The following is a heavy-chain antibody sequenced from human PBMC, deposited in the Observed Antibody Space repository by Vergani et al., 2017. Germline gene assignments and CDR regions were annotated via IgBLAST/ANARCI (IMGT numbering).Heavy chain of an antibody. J-gene: IGHJ4*02. CDR3: AGPQGTSAYYYGGFDY. Sequence: QVQLVQSGAEVKKPGASVKVSCKASGYTFTSYDINWVRQATGQGLDWMGWMNPNSGNTGYAQKFQGRVTITRNTSISTAYMELSSLRSEDTAIYYCAGPQGTSAYYYGGFDYWGQGILVTVSS. CDR1: GYTFTSYD. CDR2: MNPNSGNT. D-gene: IGHD3-22*01. V-gene: IGHV1-8*03.